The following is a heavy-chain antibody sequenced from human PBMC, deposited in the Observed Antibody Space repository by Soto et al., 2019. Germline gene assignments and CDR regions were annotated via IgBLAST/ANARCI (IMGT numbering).Heavy chain of an antibody. CDR1: VYVFRAHT. CDR3: ARVSFETSVYADY. J-gene: IGHJ4*02. D-gene: IGHD3-22*01. V-gene: IGHV1-3*01. CDR2: INAANCKT. Sequence: VXSVTVSRKDPVYVFRAHTTHWVRQATGQRLEWMGWINAANCKTKYSQNFQGRVTISRDTSASTGYLELSSLRSEDTAVYYCARVSFETSVYADYWRKGTLVTVS.